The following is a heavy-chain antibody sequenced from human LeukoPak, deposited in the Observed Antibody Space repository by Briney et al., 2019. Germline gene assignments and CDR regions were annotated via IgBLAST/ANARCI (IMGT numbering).Heavy chain of an antibody. V-gene: IGHV3-20*04. J-gene: IGHJ4*02. Sequence: PGGSLRLSCAASGFTFDDYGMSWVRQAPGKGLEWVSGINWNGGSTGYADSVKGRFTISRDNAKNSLYLQMNSLRAEDTALYYGARGGWFGELLFDYWGRGTLVTVSS. CDR3: ARGGWFGELLFDY. D-gene: IGHD3-10*01. CDR2: INWNGGST. CDR1: GFTFDDYG.